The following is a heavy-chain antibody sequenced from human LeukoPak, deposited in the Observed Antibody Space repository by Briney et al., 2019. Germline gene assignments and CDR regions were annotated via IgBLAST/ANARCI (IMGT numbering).Heavy chain of an antibody. CDR1: GGSISSYY. CDR3: ARVYCSGGSCYSDY. Sequence: SETLSLTCTVSGGSISSYYWSWIRQPPGKGLEWIGYIYYSGSTNYNPSLKSRVTISVDTSKNQFSLELSSVTAADTAVYYCARVYCSGGSCYSDYLGQGTLVTVSS. V-gene: IGHV4-59*01. D-gene: IGHD2-15*01. J-gene: IGHJ4*02. CDR2: IYYSGST.